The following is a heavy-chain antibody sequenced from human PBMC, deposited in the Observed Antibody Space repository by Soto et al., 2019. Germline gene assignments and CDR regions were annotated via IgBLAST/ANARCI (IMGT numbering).Heavy chain of an antibody. V-gene: IGHV3-23*01. J-gene: IGHJ5*02. D-gene: IGHD1-26*01. CDR3: AREVGAPSGWLDP. CDR2: ISASGGLK. Sequence: EVQLSESGGDLRQPGGSLRLSCAASGFTFTNYAMTWVRQTPGKGLEWVSGISASGGLKYYADSVRGRFTVSRDSSKNLLYLQMDNLRDEDTALYYCAREVGAPSGWLDPWGQGTQVTVSS. CDR1: GFTFTNYA.